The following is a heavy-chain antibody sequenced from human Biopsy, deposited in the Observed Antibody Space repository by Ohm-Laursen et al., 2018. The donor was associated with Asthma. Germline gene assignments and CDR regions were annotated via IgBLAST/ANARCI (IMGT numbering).Heavy chain of an antibody. D-gene: IGHD3-22*01. CDR1: GFTFSSYA. CDR2: ISGSGGST. J-gene: IGHJ4*02. Sequence: GSLRLSCSASGFTFSSYAMSWVRQAPGKGLEWVSAISGSGGSTYYADSVKGRFTISRDNSKNTLYLQMNSLRAEDTAVYYCAKGYYYDSSGFDYWGRGTLVTVSS. CDR3: AKGYYYDSSGFDY. V-gene: IGHV3-23*01.